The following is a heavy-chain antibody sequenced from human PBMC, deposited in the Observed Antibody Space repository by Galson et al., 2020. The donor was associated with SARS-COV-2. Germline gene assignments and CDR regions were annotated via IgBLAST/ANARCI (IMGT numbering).Heavy chain of an antibody. J-gene: IGHJ4*02. Sequence: GESLKISCAASGFTLSRYDMHWVRQATGKGLEWVSAIGAAGDTYYAGSVKGRFTISRENAKNSLYLQMNSLRPGDTAVYYCTRSNPELAGYYFDYWGQGTLVTVSS. V-gene: IGHV3-13*01. CDR2: IGAAGDT. D-gene: IGHD6-19*01. CDR3: TRSNPELAGYYFDY. CDR1: GFTLSRYD.